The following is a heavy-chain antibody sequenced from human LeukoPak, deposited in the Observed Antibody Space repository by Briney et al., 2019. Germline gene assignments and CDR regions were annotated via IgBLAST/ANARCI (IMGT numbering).Heavy chain of an antibody. CDR1: GFTFSSYA. CDR2: ISGSGGST. V-gene: IGHV3-23*01. CDR3: AKRRRYYYDSSGYYYGIDY. D-gene: IGHD3-22*01. J-gene: IGHJ4*02. Sequence: PGASLRLSCAASGFTFSSYAMSWVRQAPGKGLEWVSAISGSGGSTYYADSVKGRFTISRDNSKNTLHLQMNSLRAEDTAVYYCAKRRRYYYDSSGYYYGIDYWGQGTLVTVSS.